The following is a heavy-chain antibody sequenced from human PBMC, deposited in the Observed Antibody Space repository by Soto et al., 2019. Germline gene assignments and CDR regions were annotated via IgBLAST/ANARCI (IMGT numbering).Heavy chain of an antibody. Sequence: QVQLQESGPGLVKPSETLSLTCTVSGVSVNSGSFYWAWIRQPPGKGLEWIGFGSYSGTTNYKPSLKSRVTISVDTSRSQISLKVTPLTAADTAVYYCARVATVTQYDYWGQGTLVTVSS. CDR3: ARVATVTQYDY. D-gene: IGHD4-17*01. CDR1: GVSVNSGSFY. CDR2: GSYSGTT. V-gene: IGHV4-61*01. J-gene: IGHJ4*02.